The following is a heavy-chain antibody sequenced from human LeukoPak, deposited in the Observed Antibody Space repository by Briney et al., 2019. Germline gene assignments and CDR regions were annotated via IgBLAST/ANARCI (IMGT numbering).Heavy chain of an antibody. CDR2: INHSGST. Sequence: PSETLSFTCAVYGGSFSGYYWSWIHQPRGKGLEWIGEINHSGSTNYNPSLKSRVTISVDTSKNPFSLKLSSVTAADTAVYYCARGGVFAKAVWFCRWGQGTLVTVSS. J-gene: IGHJ5*02. CDR3: ARGGVFAKAVWFCR. CDR1: GGSFSGYY. V-gene: IGHV4-34*01. D-gene: IGHD3-3*01.